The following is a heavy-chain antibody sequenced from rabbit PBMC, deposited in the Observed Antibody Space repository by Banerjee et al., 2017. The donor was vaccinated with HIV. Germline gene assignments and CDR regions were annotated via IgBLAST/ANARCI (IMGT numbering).Heavy chain of an antibody. CDR2: IYVGSSDIS. D-gene: IGHD1-1*01. CDR3: ARSISVYYIPSRLDL. CDR1: GIDFSSGYY. Sequence: QEQLVESGGGLVQPGGSLKLSCKASGIDFSSGYYMCWVRQAPGKGLEWIGCIYVGSSDISYYASWAKGRFTISKTSSTVTLQMTSLTAADTATYFCARSISVYYIPSRLDLWGQGTLVTVS. J-gene: IGHJ3*01. V-gene: IGHV1S45*01.